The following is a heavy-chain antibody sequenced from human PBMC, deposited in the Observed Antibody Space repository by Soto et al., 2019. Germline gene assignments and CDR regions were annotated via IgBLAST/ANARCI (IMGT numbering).Heavy chain of an antibody. CDR2: VYHSGLT. D-gene: IGHD2-15*01. CDR3: TRVLAALGNRWYLDL. CDR1: GGSISRSNW. Sequence: QVQLQESGPGLVKPSETLSLICTVSGGSISRSNWWSWVRHAPGKGLEWIGEVYHSGLTDYNPSLKSRVTMSVDNSKHQFSLNLTSVTAADTAVYFCTRVLAALGNRWYLDLWGRGTLASVSS. J-gene: IGHJ2*01. V-gene: IGHV4-4*02.